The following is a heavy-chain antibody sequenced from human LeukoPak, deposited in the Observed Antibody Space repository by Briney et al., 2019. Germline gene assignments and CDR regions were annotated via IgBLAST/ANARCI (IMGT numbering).Heavy chain of an antibody. CDR2: IYYSGST. D-gene: IGHD3-16*01. Sequence: SETLSLTCTVSGGSISSGDYYWSWIRQPPGKGLEWIGYIYYSGSTYYNPSLKSRVTISVDTSKNQFSLKLSSVTAADTAVYYCARESIMITFGRYYYYYGMDVWGQGTTVTVSS. CDR3: ARESIMITFGRYYYYYGMDV. CDR1: GGSISSGDYY. J-gene: IGHJ6*02. V-gene: IGHV4-30-4*01.